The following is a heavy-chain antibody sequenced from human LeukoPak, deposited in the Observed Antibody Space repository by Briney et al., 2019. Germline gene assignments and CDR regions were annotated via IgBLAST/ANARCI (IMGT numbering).Heavy chain of an antibody. V-gene: IGHV3-30*01. D-gene: IGHD6-19*01. J-gene: IGHJ4*02. CDR1: GFTFSSYA. Sequence: PGGSLRLSCAASGFTFSSYAMHWVRQAPGKGLEWVAVISYDGSNKYYADSVKDRFTISRDNSKNTLYLQMNSLRAEDTAVYYCARCIAVAGYFDYWGQGTLVTVSS. CDR3: ARCIAVAGYFDY. CDR2: ISYDGSNK.